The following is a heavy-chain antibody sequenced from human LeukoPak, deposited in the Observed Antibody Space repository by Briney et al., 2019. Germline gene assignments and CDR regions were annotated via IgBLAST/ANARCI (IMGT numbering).Heavy chain of an antibody. CDR1: GYTFTGYY. CDR2: INPNSGGT. CDR3: ARELLWFGESRDYAFDI. V-gene: IGHV1-2*02. D-gene: IGHD3-10*01. Sequence: ASVKVSCKASGYTFTGYYMRWVRQAPGQGLEWMGWINPNSGGTNYAQKFQGRVTMTRDTSISTAYMELSRLRSDDTAVYYCARELLWFGESRDYAFDIWGQGTMVTVSS. J-gene: IGHJ3*02.